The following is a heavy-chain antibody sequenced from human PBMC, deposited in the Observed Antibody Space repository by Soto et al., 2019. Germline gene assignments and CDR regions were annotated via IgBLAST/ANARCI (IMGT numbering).Heavy chain of an antibody. Sequence: GGSLRLSCAASGFTFSSYSMNWVRQAPGKGLEWVSSISSSSSYIYYADSVKGRFTISRDNAKNSLYLQMNSLRAEDTAVYYCARDYVGATYYYYYGMDVWGQGTTVTVSS. D-gene: IGHD1-26*01. CDR3: ARDYVGATYYYYYGMDV. CDR2: ISSSSSYI. V-gene: IGHV3-21*01. CDR1: GFTFSSYS. J-gene: IGHJ6*02.